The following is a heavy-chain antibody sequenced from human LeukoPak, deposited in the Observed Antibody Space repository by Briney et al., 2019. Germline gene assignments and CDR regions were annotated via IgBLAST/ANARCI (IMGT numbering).Heavy chain of an antibody. Sequence: SETLSLTCTVSGYSISSGYYWGWIRQPAGKGLEWIGRIYTSGSTNYNPSLKSRVTMSVDTSKNQFSLKLSSVTAADTAVYYCARDRRYYDSSGYPIFDYWGQGTLVTVSS. CDR2: IYTSGST. CDR1: GYSISSGYY. V-gene: IGHV4-4*07. CDR3: ARDRRYYDSSGYPIFDY. J-gene: IGHJ4*02. D-gene: IGHD3-22*01.